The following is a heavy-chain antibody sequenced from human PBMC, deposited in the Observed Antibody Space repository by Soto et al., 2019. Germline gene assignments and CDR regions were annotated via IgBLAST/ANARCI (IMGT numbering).Heavy chain of an antibody. CDR2: IIPIFGTA. CDR3: ARDERYSGYEVDAFDI. V-gene: IGHV1-69*12. D-gene: IGHD5-12*01. J-gene: IGHJ3*02. CDR1: GGTFSSYA. Sequence: QVQLVQSGAEVKKPGSSVKVSCKASGGTFSSYAISWVRQAPGQGLEWMGGIIPIFGTANYAQKFQGRVTITADESTSTDYMELSSLRSEDTAVYYCARDERYSGYEVDAFDIWGQGTMVTVSS.